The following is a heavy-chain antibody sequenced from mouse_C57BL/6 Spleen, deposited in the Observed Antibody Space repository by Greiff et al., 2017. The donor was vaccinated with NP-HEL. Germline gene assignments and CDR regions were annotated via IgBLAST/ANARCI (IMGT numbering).Heavy chain of an antibody. CDR3: ARNRGYDVSYYAMDY. Sequence: VQLQQSGPVLVKPGASVKMSCKASGYTFTDYYMNWVKQSHGKSLEWIGVINPYNGGTSYNQKFKGKATLTVDKSSSTAYMELNSLTSEDSAVYYCARNRGYDVSYYAMDYWGQGTSVTVSS. CDR1: GYTFTDYY. J-gene: IGHJ4*01. V-gene: IGHV1-19*01. D-gene: IGHD2-2*01. CDR2: INPYNGGT.